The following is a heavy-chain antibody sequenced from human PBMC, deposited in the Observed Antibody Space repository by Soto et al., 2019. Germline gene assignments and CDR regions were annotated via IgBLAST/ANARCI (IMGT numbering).Heavy chain of an antibody. CDR3: AVMTTSSENFDY. Sequence: ASVKVSCKASGGTFSSYAISWVRQAPGQGLEWMGGIIPIFGTANYAQKFQGRVTITADESTSTAYMELSSLRSEDTAVYYCAVMTTSSENFDYWGQGTLVTVSS. V-gene: IGHV1-69*13. J-gene: IGHJ4*02. CDR2: IIPIFGTA. CDR1: GGTFSSYA. D-gene: IGHD2-2*01.